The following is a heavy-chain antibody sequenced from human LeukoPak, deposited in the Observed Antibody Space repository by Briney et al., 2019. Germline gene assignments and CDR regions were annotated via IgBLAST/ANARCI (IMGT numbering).Heavy chain of an antibody. CDR2: ISYSGST. Sequence: PSETLSLTCTVSGGSISNYYWSWIRQPPGKGLEWIGYISYSGSTNNNPSLKSRATISVDTTKNQFSLKLSSVTAADTAVYYCARVTLNEYQEPYYMDVWGKGTTVTVSS. CDR1: GGSISNYY. D-gene: IGHD2-2*01. V-gene: IGHV4-59*12. J-gene: IGHJ6*03. CDR3: ARVTLNEYQEPYYMDV.